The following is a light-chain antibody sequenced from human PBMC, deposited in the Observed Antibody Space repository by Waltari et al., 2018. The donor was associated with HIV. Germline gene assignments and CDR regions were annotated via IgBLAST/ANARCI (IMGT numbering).Light chain of an antibody. Sequence: DIQMTQSPSTLSASVGDRVTITCRASQSIRSWLAWYQQKPGKAPKLLIYKASSLESGVPSRFSGSESGTEFTLTISSLQPDDFATYYCQQYNSYWTFGGGTKVEIK. V-gene: IGKV1-5*03. CDR3: QQYNSYWT. CDR2: KAS. CDR1: QSIRSW. J-gene: IGKJ4*02.